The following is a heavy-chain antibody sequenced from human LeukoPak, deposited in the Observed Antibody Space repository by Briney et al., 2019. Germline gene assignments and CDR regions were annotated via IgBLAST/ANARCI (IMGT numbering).Heavy chain of an antibody. CDR1: GYTFTSYY. V-gene: IGHV1-2*02. J-gene: IGHJ4*02. D-gene: IGHD2-2*01. CDR2: INPNSGGT. CDR3: ARTRPPCTSCLLLDY. Sequence: GASVKVSCKASGYTFTSYYMHWVRQAPGQGLEWMGWINPNSGGTNYAQKFQGLVTMSRDTSITTAYMELNRLISDDTAVYYCARTRPPCTSCLLLDYWGQGTLVTVSS.